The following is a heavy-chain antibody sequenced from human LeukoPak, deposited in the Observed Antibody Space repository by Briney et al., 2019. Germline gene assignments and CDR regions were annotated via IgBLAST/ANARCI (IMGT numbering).Heavy chain of an antibody. CDR2: IIPILGIA. Sequence: SVKVSCKASGGTFSSYAISWVRQAPGQGLEWMGRIIPILGIANYAQKFQGRVTITADKSTSTAYMELSSLRSEDTAVYYCARDWGELNYDYVWGSYRLTDWGQGTLVTVSS. J-gene: IGHJ4*02. D-gene: IGHD3-16*02. CDR3: ARDWGELNYDYVWGSYRLTD. CDR1: GGTFSSYA. V-gene: IGHV1-69*04.